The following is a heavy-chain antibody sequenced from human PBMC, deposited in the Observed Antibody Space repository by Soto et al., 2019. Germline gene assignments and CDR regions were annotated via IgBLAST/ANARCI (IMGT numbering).Heavy chain of an antibody. CDR1: RCRFTNYW. CDR2: IYPDDSDI. Sequence: PGESLKISCKGSRCRFTNYWIGWVRQMPGKGLEWMGIIYPDDSDIRYSPSFQGQVTISADKSISTAYLQWSSLKASDTAMYYCARWAEGVTTPHFDYWGQGTLVTVSS. J-gene: IGHJ4*01. V-gene: IGHV5-51*01. CDR3: ARWAEGVTTPHFDY. D-gene: IGHD4-17*01.